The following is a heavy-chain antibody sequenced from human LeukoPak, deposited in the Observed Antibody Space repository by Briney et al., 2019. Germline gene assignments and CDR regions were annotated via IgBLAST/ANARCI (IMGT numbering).Heavy chain of an antibody. CDR3: ARHIGGYYDFWSGPPTGWFDP. D-gene: IGHD3-3*01. CDR1: GYTFTKYW. V-gene: IGHV5-51*01. J-gene: IGHJ5*02. Sequence: GESLKISCKASGYTFTKYWIGWVRQMPGKGLEWMGIIYPGDSDTRYSPSFQGQVTISADKSISTAYLQWSSLKASDTAMYYCARHIGGYYDFWSGPPTGWFDPWGQGTLVTVSS. CDR2: IYPGDSDT.